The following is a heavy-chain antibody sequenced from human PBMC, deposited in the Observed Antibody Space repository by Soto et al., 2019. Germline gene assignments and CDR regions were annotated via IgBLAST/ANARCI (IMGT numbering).Heavy chain of an antibody. D-gene: IGHD4-17*01. CDR1: GGSISSGGYY. J-gene: IGHJ4*02. V-gene: IGHV4-31*03. Sequence: QVQLQESGPGLVKPSQTLSLTCTVSGGSISSGGYYWSWIRQHPGKGLEWIGYIYYSGSTYYNPSLKSRVIISVDTSKIQFSLKLSSLTAADTAVYYCARKATVTTCFDYWGQRTLVTVSS. CDR2: IYYSGST. CDR3: ARKATVTTCFDY.